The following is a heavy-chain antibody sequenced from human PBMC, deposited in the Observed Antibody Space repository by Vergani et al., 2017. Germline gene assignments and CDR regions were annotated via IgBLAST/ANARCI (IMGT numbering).Heavy chain of an antibody. J-gene: IGHJ4*02. CDR3: AKDDNDRAAAGYFDY. V-gene: IGHV3-30*18. CDR2: ISYDGSNK. D-gene: IGHD6-13*01. CDR1: GFTFSSYG. Sequence: QVQLVESGGGVVQPGRSLRLSCAASGFTFSSYGMHWVRQAPGKGLEWVAVISYDGSNKYYADSVKGRFTISRDNSKNTLYLQMNSLRAEDTAVYYCAKDDNDRAAAGYFDYWGQGTLVTVSS.